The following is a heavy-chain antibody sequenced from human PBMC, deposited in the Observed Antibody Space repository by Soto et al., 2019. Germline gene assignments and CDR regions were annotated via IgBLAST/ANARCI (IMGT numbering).Heavy chain of an antibody. V-gene: IGHV2-5*02. D-gene: IGHD2-8*02. J-gene: IGHJ4*02. CDR3: AYRPSLYWGHFDS. CDR2: IYWDDDK. Sequence: QITLKESGPTLVKPTQTLTLTCTFSGFSLSTTGVGVGWIRQPPGKALECLALIYWDDDKRYSPSLRNRLTITKDTSKNPVVLTMTSMHPVDTGTYYHAYRPSLYWGHFDSWGQGTLVTVSS. CDR1: GFSLSTTGVG.